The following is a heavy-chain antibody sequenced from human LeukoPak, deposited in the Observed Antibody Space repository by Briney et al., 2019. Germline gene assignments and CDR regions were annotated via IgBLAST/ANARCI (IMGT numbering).Heavy chain of an antibody. CDR2: IYYSGST. Sequence: SETLSLTCTVSGGSISSSSYYWGWIRQPPGKGLEWIGSIYYSGSTYYNPSLKSRVTISVDTSKNQFSLKLSSVTAADTAVYYCARHGRDGCNFRHFDYWGQGTLVTVSS. CDR3: ARHGRDGCNFRHFDY. D-gene: IGHD5-24*01. J-gene: IGHJ4*02. CDR1: GGSISSSSYY. V-gene: IGHV4-39*01.